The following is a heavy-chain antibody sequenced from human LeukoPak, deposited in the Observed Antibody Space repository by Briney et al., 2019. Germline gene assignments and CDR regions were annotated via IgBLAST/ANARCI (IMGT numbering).Heavy chain of an antibody. V-gene: IGHV3-23*01. CDR3: AKDQGGKPPPSLDP. J-gene: IGHJ5*02. CDR2: ISASGGST. Sequence: GGSLRLSCAASGFTFSSSAMSWVRQVPGKGLEWVSGISASGGSTNYADSVRGRFTISRDNSKNTLYVQMNSLRDQDTALYYCAKDQGGKPPPSLDPWARGTLAPVPS. D-gene: IGHD3-16*01. CDR1: GFTFSSSA.